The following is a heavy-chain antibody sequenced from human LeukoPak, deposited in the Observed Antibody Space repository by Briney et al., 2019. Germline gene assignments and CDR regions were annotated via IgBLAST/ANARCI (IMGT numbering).Heavy chain of an antibody. CDR3: ARPAYCGGNCYYFPDY. J-gene: IGHJ4*02. Sequence: GGSLRLSCAASGFTFSSYEMHWVRQAPGEGLEWVSYISNSGSTIYYADSVKGRFTISRDNAKNSLYLQMNSLRAEDKAVYYCARPAYCGGNCYYFPDYWGQGTLVTVSS. CDR2: ISNSGSTI. CDR1: GFTFSSYE. V-gene: IGHV3-48*03. D-gene: IGHD2-21*02.